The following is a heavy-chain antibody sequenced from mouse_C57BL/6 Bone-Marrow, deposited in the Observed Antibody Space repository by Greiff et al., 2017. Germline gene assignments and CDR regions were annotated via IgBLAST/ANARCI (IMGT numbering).Heavy chain of an antibody. Sequence: EVQLQESGPGLVKPSQSLSLTCSVTGYSITSGYYWNWIRQFPGNKLEWMGYISYDGSNNYNPSLKNRISITRDTSKNQFFLKLNSVTTEDTATYYCARDPYSKRGFAYWGQGTLVTVSA. J-gene: IGHJ3*01. CDR2: ISYDGSN. D-gene: IGHD2-5*01. CDR3: ARDPYSKRGFAY. V-gene: IGHV3-6*01. CDR1: GYSITSGYY.